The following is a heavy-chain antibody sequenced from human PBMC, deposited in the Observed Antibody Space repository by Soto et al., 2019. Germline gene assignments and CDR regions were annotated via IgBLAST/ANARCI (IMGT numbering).Heavy chain of an antibody. CDR1: GGTFSSYT. J-gene: IGHJ6*02. Sequence: SVKVSCKASGGTFSSYTISWVRQAPGQGLEWMGRIIPILGIANYAQKFQGRVTITADKSTSTAYMELSSLRSEDTAVYYCARDSGLLQGQYYYYYYGMDVWG. D-gene: IGHD3-10*01. CDR3: ARDSGLLQGQYYYYYYGMDV. V-gene: IGHV1-69*04. CDR2: IIPILGIA.